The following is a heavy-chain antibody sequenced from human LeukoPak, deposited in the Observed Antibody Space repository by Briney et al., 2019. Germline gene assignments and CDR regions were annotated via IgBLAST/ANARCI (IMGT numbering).Heavy chain of an antibody. J-gene: IGHJ4*02. Sequence: GRSLRLSCAASGFSFSQYAMHWVRQAPGKGLEWVALISYDGSNKYYADSVKGRFTISRDNSKNTLYLLMNSLRVEDTAVYYCAKRGLPDYWGQGTLVTVSS. CDR1: GFSFSQYA. CDR3: AKRGLPDY. D-gene: IGHD5-18*01. V-gene: IGHV3-30-3*02. CDR2: ISYDGSNK.